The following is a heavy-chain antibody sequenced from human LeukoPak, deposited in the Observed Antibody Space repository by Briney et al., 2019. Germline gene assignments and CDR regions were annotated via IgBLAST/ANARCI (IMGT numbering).Heavy chain of an antibody. J-gene: IGHJ4*02. CDR2: ISYDGSNK. D-gene: IGHD2-15*01. Sequence: GGSLRLSCAASGFTFSSSAMHWVRQAPGKGLEWVADISYDGSNKYYADSVKGRFTISRDNSKNTLYLQMNSLRAEDTAVYYCAREGNIVVVVAAISSGFDYWGQGTLVTVSS. CDR1: GFTFSSSA. CDR3: AREGNIVVVVAAISSGFDY. V-gene: IGHV3-30-3*01.